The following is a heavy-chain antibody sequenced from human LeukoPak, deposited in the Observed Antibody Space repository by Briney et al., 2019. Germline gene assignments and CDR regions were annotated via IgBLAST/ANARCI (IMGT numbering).Heavy chain of an antibody. Sequence: ASEKVFYKASVYTFTSYSNNWVRHAPGKGLEWMGWISAYNGNTKYAQKVQGRVTMTTDTSTSTAYMELRSLRSDDTAVYYCARGLGGSGSYFLTFDYWGQGTLVTVSS. J-gene: IGHJ4*02. CDR3: ARGLGGSGSYFLTFDY. D-gene: IGHD1-26*01. CDR2: ISAYNGNT. CDR1: VYTFTSYS. V-gene: IGHV1-18*01.